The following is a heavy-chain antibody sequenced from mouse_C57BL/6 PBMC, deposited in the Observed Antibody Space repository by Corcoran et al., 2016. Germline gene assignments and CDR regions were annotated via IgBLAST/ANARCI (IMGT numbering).Heavy chain of an antibody. V-gene: IGHV3-6*01. CDR3: ARDNYDGYL. CDR2: ISYDGSN. D-gene: IGHD2-3*01. CDR1: GYSITSGYY. Sequence: DVQLQESGPGLVKPSQSLSLTCSVTGYSITSGYYWNWIRQFPGNKLEWMGYISYDGSNNYNPSLKNRISITRDTSKNQFFLKLNSVTTEDTATYYCARDNYDGYLWGQGTLVTVSA. J-gene: IGHJ3*01.